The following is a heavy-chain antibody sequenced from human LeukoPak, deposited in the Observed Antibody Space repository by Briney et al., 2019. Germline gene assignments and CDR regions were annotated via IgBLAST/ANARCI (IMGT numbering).Heavy chain of an antibody. CDR2: INRDGSEK. J-gene: IGHJ4*02. CDR1: GFTLSSRW. Sequence: GSLRLSCVVSGFTLSSRWMMWVRQAPGEGLEWMTNINRDGSEKNYVDSVKGRFTITRDNAENSLYLQMNSLKVEDSAIYYCATYDSWSGYNIAYWGQGTLVTVSS. CDR3: ATYDSWSGYNIAY. D-gene: IGHD3-3*01. V-gene: IGHV3-7*03.